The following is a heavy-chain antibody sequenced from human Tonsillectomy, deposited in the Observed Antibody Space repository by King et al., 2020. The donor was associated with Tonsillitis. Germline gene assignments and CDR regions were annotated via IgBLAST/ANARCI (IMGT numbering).Heavy chain of an antibody. CDR2: ISYDGSNK. CDR1: GFTFSSYG. CDR3: ARGSMGIRLGELSSY. V-gene: IGHV3-33*05. D-gene: IGHD3-16*02. J-gene: IGHJ4*02. Sequence: VQLVESGGGVVQPGRSLRLSCAASGFTFSSYGMHWVRQAPGKGLEWVAVISYDGSNKNYADSVKGRLTISRDNSKNTLYLQMNSLRAEDTAVYYCARGSMGIRLGELSSYWGQGTLVIVSS.